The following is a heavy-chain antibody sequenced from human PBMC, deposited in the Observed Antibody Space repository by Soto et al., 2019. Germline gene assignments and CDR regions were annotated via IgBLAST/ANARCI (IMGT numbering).Heavy chain of an antibody. Sequence: SETLSLSCAVYGGSFSGYYWSWIRQPPGKGLEWIGEINHSGSTNYNPSLKSRVTISVDTSKNQFSLKLSSVTAADTAVYYCARGHRYSSSWYNIYYYYGMDVWGQGTTVTVSS. CDR1: GGSFSGYY. CDR3: ARGHRYSSSWYNIYYYYGMDV. D-gene: IGHD6-13*01. V-gene: IGHV4-34*01. CDR2: INHSGST. J-gene: IGHJ6*02.